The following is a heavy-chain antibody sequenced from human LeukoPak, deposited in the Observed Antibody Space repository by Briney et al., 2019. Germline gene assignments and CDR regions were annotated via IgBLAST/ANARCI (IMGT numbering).Heavy chain of an antibody. V-gene: IGHV3-30*04. D-gene: IGHD3-22*01. J-gene: IGHJ4*02. Sequence: QSGGSLRLSCAASGFTFSSYAMHWVRQAPGKGLEWVAVISYDGSNKYYADSVKGRFTISRDNSKNTLYLQMNSLRAEDTAVYYCAREYYDSSGYYGPGRIDYWGQGTLVTVSS. CDR2: ISYDGSNK. CDR1: GFTFSSYA. CDR3: AREYYDSSGYYGPGRIDY.